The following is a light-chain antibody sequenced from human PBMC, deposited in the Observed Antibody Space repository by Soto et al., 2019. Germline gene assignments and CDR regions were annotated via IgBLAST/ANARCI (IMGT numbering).Light chain of an antibody. CDR3: QQYGSSPPWT. J-gene: IGKJ1*01. V-gene: IGKV3-20*01. Sequence: EIVLTQSPGTLSLSPGERATLSCRASQSVSSSYLAWYQQKPGQAPRLLIYGASSRATGIPDGFSGSGSGTDFTLTISRLEPEDCAVYYCQQYGSSPPWTFGQGTKVEIK. CDR2: GAS. CDR1: QSVSSSY.